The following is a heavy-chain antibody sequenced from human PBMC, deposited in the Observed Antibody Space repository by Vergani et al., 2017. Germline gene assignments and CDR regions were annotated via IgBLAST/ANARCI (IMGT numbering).Heavy chain of an antibody. CDR2: IHHSGDT. CDR1: DSSIMTNPY. J-gene: IGHJ6*02. D-gene: IGHD3-10*01. V-gene: IGHV4-38-2*01. CDR3: ARHRGSGGFFPSSYCYGMDV. Sequence: QVQLQESGPGLVKPSETLALTCDVSDSSIMTNPYWGWFRQSPGKGLEWIGCIHHSGDTHYNSSLKSRVSISIVSSSKFSLSLTSVTAAVTAIYYCARHRGSGGFFPSSYCYGMDVWGHGTTVTVSS.